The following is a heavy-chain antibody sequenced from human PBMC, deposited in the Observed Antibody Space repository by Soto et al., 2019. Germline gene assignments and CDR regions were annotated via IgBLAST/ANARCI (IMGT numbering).Heavy chain of an antibody. D-gene: IGHD3-22*01. CDR2: IIPIFGTA. CDR1: GGTFGSYA. CDR3: ARDLDYYDSSGYYPAYNWFDP. V-gene: IGHV1-69*13. J-gene: IGHJ5*02. Sequence: SVKVSCKASGGTFGSYAISWVRQAPGQGLEWMGGIIPIFGTANYAQKFQGRVTITADESTSTAYMELSSLRSEDTAVYYCARDLDYYDSSGYYPAYNWFDPWGQGTLVTVSS.